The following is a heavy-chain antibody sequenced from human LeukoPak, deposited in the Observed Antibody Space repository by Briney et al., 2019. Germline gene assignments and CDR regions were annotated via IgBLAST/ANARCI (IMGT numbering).Heavy chain of an antibody. Sequence: SVKVSCKASGGTFSSYAISWVRQAPGQGLEWMGRIIPILGIANYAQKFQGRVTITADKSTSTAYMELSSLRSEDTAVYYCARDPMTTVSFDYWGQGTLVTVSS. D-gene: IGHD4-17*01. V-gene: IGHV1-69*04. CDR2: IIPILGIA. CDR3: ARDPMTTVSFDY. CDR1: GGTFSSYA. J-gene: IGHJ4*02.